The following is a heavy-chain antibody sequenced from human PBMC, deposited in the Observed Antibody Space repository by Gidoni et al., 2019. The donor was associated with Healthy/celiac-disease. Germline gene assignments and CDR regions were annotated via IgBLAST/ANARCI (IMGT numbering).Heavy chain of an antibody. Sequence: AASGFTFSDYAMHWVRQAPGKGLEWVALISYDGSNKYYADSVKGRFTIARDKSKKTLYVKMNSMRSEDTAVYYCARGGDSYIWGSYRSDYWGQGTLVTVSS. J-gene: IGHJ4*02. CDR3: ARGGDSYIWGSYRSDY. CDR2: ISYDGSNK. D-gene: IGHD3-16*02. CDR1: GFTFSDYA. V-gene: IGHV3-30-3*01.